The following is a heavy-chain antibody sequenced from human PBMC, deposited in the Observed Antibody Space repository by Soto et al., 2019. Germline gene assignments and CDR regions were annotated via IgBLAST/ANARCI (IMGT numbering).Heavy chain of an antibody. CDR1: GGTFSSYA. CDR3: ARSSDCSSTSCPRTYYYYGMDV. J-gene: IGHJ6*02. Sequence: QVQLVQSGAEVKKPGSSVKVSCKASGGTFSSYAISWVQQAPGQGLEWMGGIIPIFGTANYAQKFQGRVTITADESTSTAYMELSSLRSEDTAVYYCARSSDCSSTSCPRTYYYYGMDVWGQGTTVTVSS. CDR2: IIPIFGTA. V-gene: IGHV1-69*01. D-gene: IGHD2-2*01.